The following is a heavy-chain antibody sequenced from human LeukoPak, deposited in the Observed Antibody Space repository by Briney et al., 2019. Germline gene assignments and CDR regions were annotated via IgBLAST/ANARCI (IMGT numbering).Heavy chain of an antibody. Sequence: SQTLSLTCAVSGCSISRGGYSWSWIRQPPGKGLEWLGYIYHCGSTYYHPPLKSRVTISVDRSKNQFSLKLSSVTAADTAVYYCARGDTAMARSAFDYWGQGTLVTVSS. CDR1: GCSISRGGYS. CDR3: ARGDTAMARSAFDY. CDR2: IYHCGST. D-gene: IGHD5-18*01. J-gene: IGHJ4*02. V-gene: IGHV4-30-2*01.